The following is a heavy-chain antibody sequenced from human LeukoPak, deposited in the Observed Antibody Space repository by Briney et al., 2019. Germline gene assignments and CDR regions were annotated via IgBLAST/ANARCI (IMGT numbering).Heavy chain of an antibody. CDR2: INPNSGGT. CDR1: GYTFTGYY. J-gene: IGHJ4*02. V-gene: IGHV1-2*02. D-gene: IGHD1-26*01. CDR3: ARVLPVGASEG. Sequence: ASVKVSCKASGYTFTGYYMHWARQAPGQGLEWMGWINPNSGGTNYAQKFQGRVTMTRDTSIGTAYMELSRLRSDDTAVYYCARVLPVGASEGWGQGTLVTVSS.